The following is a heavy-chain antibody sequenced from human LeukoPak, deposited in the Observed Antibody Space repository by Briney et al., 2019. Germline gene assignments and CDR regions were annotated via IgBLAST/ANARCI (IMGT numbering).Heavy chain of an antibody. J-gene: IGHJ4*02. CDR2: INPNSGDT. CDR3: ARFLPGIAY. CDR1: GYTFTGYY. V-gene: IGHV1-2*02. Sequence: GASVKVSCKASGYTFTGYYMHWVRQAPGQGLEWMGWINPNSGDTNYAQNFQGRVTMTRDASISTAYMELSRLRSDDTAVFYRARFLPGIAYWGQGTLVTVSS.